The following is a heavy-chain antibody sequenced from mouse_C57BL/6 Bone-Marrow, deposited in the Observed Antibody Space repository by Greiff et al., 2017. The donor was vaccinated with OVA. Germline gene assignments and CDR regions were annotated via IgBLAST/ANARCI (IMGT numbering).Heavy chain of an antibody. D-gene: IGHD2-13*01. CDR2: ISSGGSYT. J-gene: IGHJ1*03. V-gene: IGHV5-6*01. CDR3: ARGVTWGYCDV. Sequence: EVKLVESGGDLVKPGGYLKLSCAASGFTFSSYGMSWVRQTPDKRLEWVATISSGGSYTYYPDSVKGRFTISRDNAKNTLYLQMSSLKSEDTATDYCARGVTWGYCDVWGTGTTVTVSS. CDR1: GFTFSSYG.